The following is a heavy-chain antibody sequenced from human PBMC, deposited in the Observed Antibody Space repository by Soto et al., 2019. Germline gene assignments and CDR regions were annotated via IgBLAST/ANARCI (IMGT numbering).Heavy chain of an antibody. CDR2: AAATGDT. CDR1: GFTFDTYD. CDR3: ARSPAAAPLGYGMDV. J-gene: IGHJ6*02. Sequence: GGSLRLSCAVSGFTFDTYDIHWVRQPIGKGLEWVSGAAATGDTYYAGSVKGRFTISREYVKNSVYFQMNSLRAEDTAIYYCARSPAAAPLGYGMDVWGQGTTVTVSS. D-gene: IGHD6-13*01. V-gene: IGHV3-13*04.